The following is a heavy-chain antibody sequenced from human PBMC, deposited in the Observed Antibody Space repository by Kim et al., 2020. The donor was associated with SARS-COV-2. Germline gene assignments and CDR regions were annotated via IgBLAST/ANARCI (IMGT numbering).Heavy chain of an antibody. D-gene: IGHD3-10*01. Sequence: GRFTISRDNDKNSLYLQMNSLRAEDTAVYYCAVIELYYYGSGSYLDAFDIWGQGTMVTVSS. V-gene: IGHV3-11*06. CDR3: AVIELYYYGSGSYLDAFDI. J-gene: IGHJ3*02.